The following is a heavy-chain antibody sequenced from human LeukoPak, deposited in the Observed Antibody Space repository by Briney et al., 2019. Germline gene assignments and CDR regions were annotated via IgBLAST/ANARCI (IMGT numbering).Heavy chain of an antibody. CDR1: GFTFSAYW. D-gene: IGHD2-8*01. J-gene: IGHJ4*02. CDR2: INTDGGSP. Sequence: PGGSLRLSCAASGFTFSAYWMHWVRQAPGKGLVWVSRINTDGGSPTYAASVKGRFTISRDNAHNSLYLEMNSLRVEDTAVYYCADPGVGYWGQGTLVTVSA. CDR3: ADPGVGY. V-gene: IGHV3-74*01.